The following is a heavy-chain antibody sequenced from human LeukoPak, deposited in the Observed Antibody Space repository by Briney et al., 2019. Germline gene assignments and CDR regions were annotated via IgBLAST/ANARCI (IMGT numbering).Heavy chain of an antibody. Sequence: SVKVSCKAYGFTFTSSAVQWVRQARGQRLEWIGWIVVGSGNTNYAQKFQERVTITRDMSTSTAYMELSSLRSEDTAVYYCAADPGYQLLPRGYYYYYYMDVWGKGTTVTVSS. V-gene: IGHV1-58*01. D-gene: IGHD2-2*01. CDR3: AADPGYQLLPRGYYYYYYMDV. J-gene: IGHJ6*03. CDR1: GFTFTSSA. CDR2: IVVGSGNT.